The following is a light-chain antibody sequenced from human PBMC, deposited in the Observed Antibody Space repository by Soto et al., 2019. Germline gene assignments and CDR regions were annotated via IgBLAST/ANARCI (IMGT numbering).Light chain of an antibody. CDR1: QSIVRN. CDR2: TAS. J-gene: IGKJ5*01. CDR3: QQYNSYPIT. V-gene: IGKV1-39*01. Sequence: IQMTQSPSSLSASVGDRVTITCRASQSIVRNLNWYQQKPGKAPELLIYTASNLESGVPSRFSGSGSGTDFALTISSLQPEDSAVYYCQQYNSYPITFGQGTRLEIK.